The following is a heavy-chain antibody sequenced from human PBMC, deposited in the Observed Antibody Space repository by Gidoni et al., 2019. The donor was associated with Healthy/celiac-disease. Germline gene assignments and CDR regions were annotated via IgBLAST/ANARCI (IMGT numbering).Heavy chain of an antibody. Sequence: EVQLLESGGRLVQPGGSLRLSCAASGLPFSSYAMSWVRQAPGKGLEWVSAISGSGGSTYYADSVKGRFTISRDNSKNTLYLQMNSLRAEDTAVYYCAKVDYDILTGYLTYYYYGMDVWGQGTTVTVSS. CDR3: AKVDYDILTGYLTYYYYGMDV. CDR1: GLPFSSYA. D-gene: IGHD3-9*01. J-gene: IGHJ6*02. V-gene: IGHV3-23*01. CDR2: ISGSGGST.